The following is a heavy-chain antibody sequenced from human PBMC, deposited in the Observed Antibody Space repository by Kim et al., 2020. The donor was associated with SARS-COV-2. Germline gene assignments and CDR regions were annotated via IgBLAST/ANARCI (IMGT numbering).Heavy chain of an antibody. V-gene: IGHV1-69*13. D-gene: IGHD2-15*01. CDR1: GGTFSSYA. CDR3: ARDHHCSGGSCYSPKKKLGKSWFDP. Sequence: SVKVSCKASGGTFSSYAISWVRQAPGQGLEWMGGIIPIFGTENYAQKFQGRVTITADESPSTAYMELSSLRSEDTAVYYCARDHHCSGGSCYSPKKKLGKSWFDPWGQGTLVTVSS. CDR2: IIPIFGTE. J-gene: IGHJ5*02.